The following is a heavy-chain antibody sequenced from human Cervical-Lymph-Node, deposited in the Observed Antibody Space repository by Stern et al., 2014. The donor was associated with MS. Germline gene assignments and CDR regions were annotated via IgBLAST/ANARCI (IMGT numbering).Heavy chain of an antibody. CDR2: SSSNGTTI. V-gene: IGHV3-11*01. CDR1: GFTFSDYY. Sequence: VQLVESGGDLVKPGGSLRLSCAASGFTFSDYYMSWVRQAPGKGLGWMAYSSSNGTTIYYADSVRGRFTISRDNAKNSLYLHMNSLRAEDTAVYYCARALPTGFRYDLDYWGQGALVAVSS. D-gene: IGHD3/OR15-3a*01. CDR3: ARALPTGFRYDLDY. J-gene: IGHJ4*02.